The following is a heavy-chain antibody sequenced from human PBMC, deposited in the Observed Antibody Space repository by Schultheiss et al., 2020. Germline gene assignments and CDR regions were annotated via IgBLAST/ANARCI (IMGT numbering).Heavy chain of an antibody. J-gene: IGHJ5*02. CDR2: ISSSGSTI. CDR3: AKGSGVAGTPRWFDP. Sequence: GGSLRLSCAASGFTFSSYEMNWVRQAPGKGLEWVSYISSSGSTIYYADSVKGRFTISRDNAKNSLYLQMNGLRAEDTAVYYCAKGSGVAGTPRWFDPWGQGTLVTVSS. CDR1: GFTFSSYE. V-gene: IGHV3-48*03. D-gene: IGHD6-19*01.